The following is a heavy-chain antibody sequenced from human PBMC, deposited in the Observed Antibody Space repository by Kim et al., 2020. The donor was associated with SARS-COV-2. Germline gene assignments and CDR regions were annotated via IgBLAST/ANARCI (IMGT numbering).Heavy chain of an antibody. CDR2: IYYSGST. J-gene: IGHJ6*03. Sequence: SETLSLTCTVSGGSISSSSYYWGWIRQPPGKGLEWIGSIYYSGSTYYNPSLKSRVTISVDTSKNQFSLKLSPVTAADTAVCYCAREGYCTNGVCLYYYYMDVWGKGTTVTVSS. CDR3: AREGYCTNGVCLYYYYMDV. V-gene: IGHV4-39*02. CDR1: GGSISSSSYY. D-gene: IGHD2-8*01.